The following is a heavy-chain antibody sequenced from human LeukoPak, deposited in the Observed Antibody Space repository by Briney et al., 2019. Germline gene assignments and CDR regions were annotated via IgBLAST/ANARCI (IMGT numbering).Heavy chain of an antibody. CDR2: ISPYNGNT. J-gene: IGHJ4*02. D-gene: IGHD2-8*01. V-gene: IGHV1-18*01. CDR3: ARDSPYCSNGVCYPDY. Sequence: GASVKVSCKASGYTFTSYGISWVRQAPGQGLEWMGWISPYNGNTNYAQKLQGRVTMTTDTSTSTAYMELRSLRSDDTAVYYCARDSPYCSNGVCYPDYWGQGTLVTVSS. CDR1: GYTFTSYG.